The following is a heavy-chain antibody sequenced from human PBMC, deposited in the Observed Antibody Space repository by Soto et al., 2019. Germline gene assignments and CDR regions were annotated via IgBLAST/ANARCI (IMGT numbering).Heavy chain of an antibody. J-gene: IGHJ6*02. CDR1: GFTFSDFT. Sequence: GGSLRLSCTASGFTFSDFTMNWVRQAPGKGLEWVGFTRSKPYGGVTAYAASVKGRFTISRDDSKNIAHLQMNSLKAEDTAVYYCTRDMGIVLVQHLANGMDVWGQGTTVTVSS. V-gene: IGHV3-49*04. D-gene: IGHD2-2*03. CDR2: TRSKPYGGVT. CDR3: TRDMGIVLVQHLANGMDV.